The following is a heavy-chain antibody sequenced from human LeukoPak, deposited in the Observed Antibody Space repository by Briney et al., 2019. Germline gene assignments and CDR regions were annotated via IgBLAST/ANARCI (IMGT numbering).Heavy chain of an antibody. V-gene: IGHV3-9*03. CDR3: AKGLYYYYYMDV. J-gene: IGHJ6*03. Sequence: PGGSLRLSCAASGFTFDDYAMHWVRQAPGKGLEWVSGISWNSGSIGYADSVKGRFTISRDNAKNSLYLQMNSLRAEDMALYYCAKGLYYYYYMDVWGKGTTVTVSS. CDR2: ISWNSGSI. CDR1: GFTFDDYA.